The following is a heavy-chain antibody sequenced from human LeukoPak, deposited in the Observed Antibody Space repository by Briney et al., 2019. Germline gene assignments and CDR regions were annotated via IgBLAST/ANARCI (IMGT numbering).Heavy chain of an antibody. CDR1: GFTFSSYW. V-gene: IGHV3-23*01. Sequence: GGSLRLSCAASGFTFSSYWMSWVRQAPGKGLEWVSNIAGSGGSTNYADSVKGRFTISRDNSKNTVYLQMNSLRAEDTAVYYCAKRGITATKEFDCWGQGTLVTVSS. J-gene: IGHJ4*02. CDR2: IAGSGGST. CDR3: AKRGITATKEFDC. D-gene: IGHD1-7*01.